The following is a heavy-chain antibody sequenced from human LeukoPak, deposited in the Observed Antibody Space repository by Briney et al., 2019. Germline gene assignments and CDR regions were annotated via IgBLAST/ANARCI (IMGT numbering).Heavy chain of an antibody. D-gene: IGHD6-6*01. V-gene: IGHV3-7*01. J-gene: IGHJ4*02. CDR2: IKQDGSEK. Sequence: PGGSLRLSCAASGFTFSNYWMCWVRQAPGKGLEWVANIKQDGSEKYYVDSVKGRFTISRDNAKKSLYLQMNSLRAEDTTVYYCARDYRSSSGRSIDYWGQGTLVTVSS. CDR1: GFTFSNYW. CDR3: ARDYRSSSGRSIDY.